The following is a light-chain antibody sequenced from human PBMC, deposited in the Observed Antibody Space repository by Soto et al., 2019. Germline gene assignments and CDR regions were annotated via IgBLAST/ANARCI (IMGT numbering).Light chain of an antibody. CDR1: ERIYSAY. Sequence: VVLTQSPGTLSLSRCERATLSCRASERIYSAYLGWYQQKPGQAPWLLIYGTSSRATGIPDRFSGSGSGTDFTLTISRLEPEDFAVYYCQQYGNSPITFGQGTRLEI. CDR3: QQYGNSPIT. CDR2: GTS. J-gene: IGKJ5*01. V-gene: IGKV3-20*01.